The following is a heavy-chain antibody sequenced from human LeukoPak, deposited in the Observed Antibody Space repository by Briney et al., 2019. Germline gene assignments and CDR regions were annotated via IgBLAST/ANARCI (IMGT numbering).Heavy chain of an antibody. CDR2: ISAYNGNT. CDR1: GYTFTSYG. Sequence: ASVKVSCKASGYTFTSYGISWVRQAPGQGLEWMGWISAYNGNTNYAQKLQGRVTMTTDTSTGTAYMELRSLRSDDTAVYYCARDSFYYDSSGTFDYWGQGTLVTVSS. V-gene: IGHV1-18*01. D-gene: IGHD3-22*01. J-gene: IGHJ4*02. CDR3: ARDSFYYDSSGTFDY.